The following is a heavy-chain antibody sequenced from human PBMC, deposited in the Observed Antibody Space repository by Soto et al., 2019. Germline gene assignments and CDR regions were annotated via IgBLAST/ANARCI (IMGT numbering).Heavy chain of an antibody. CDR3: ARDHDILTGYYTVYDAFDI. D-gene: IGHD3-9*01. CDR1: GFTFSSYA. V-gene: IGHV3-21*01. J-gene: IGHJ3*02. CDR2: ISSSGTYI. Sequence: PGGSLRLSCAASGFTFSSYAMSWVRQAPGKGLEWVSSISSSGTYIYYADSVKGRFTISRDNAKNSLYLQMNSLRAEDTAVYYCARDHDILTGYYTVYDAFDIWGQGTMVTVSS.